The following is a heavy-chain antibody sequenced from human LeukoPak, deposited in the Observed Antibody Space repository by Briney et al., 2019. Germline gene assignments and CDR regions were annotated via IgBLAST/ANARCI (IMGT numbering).Heavy chain of an antibody. CDR3: ASTRAPLAYCGGDCLGFDP. J-gene: IGHJ5*02. CDR1: GGTFSSYA. CDR2: FIPILGIA. V-gene: IGHV1-69*04. D-gene: IGHD2-21*02. Sequence: SVKVSCKASGGTFSSYAISWVRQAPGQGLEWMGRFIPILGIANYAQKFQGRVTITADKSTSTAYMELSSLRSEDTAVYYCASTRAPLAYCGGDCLGFDPWGQGTLVTVSS.